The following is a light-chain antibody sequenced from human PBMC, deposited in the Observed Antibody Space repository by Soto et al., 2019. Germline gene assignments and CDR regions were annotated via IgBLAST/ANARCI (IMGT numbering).Light chain of an antibody. CDR2: AAS. Sequence: DLQMTQSPSSLSASVGDRATITCRASQSIGNYLAWFQQRPGQVPGLLIYAASTVTSGAPARFSGSGSGTDFTITISSLQPEDVAAYYCQKYGNAPWTFGQGTKVEIK. CDR1: QSIGNY. CDR3: QKYGNAPWT. V-gene: IGKV1-27*01. J-gene: IGKJ1*01.